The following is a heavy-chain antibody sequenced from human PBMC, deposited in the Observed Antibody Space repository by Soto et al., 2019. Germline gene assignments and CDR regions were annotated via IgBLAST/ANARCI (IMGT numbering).Heavy chain of an antibody. Sequence: GASLKISCKGSGYSFTSYWISWVRQMPGKGLEWMGRIDPSDSYTNYSPSFQGHVTISADKSISTAYLQWSSLKASDTAMYYCARHLILITKKAWRDPWGQGTLGTVSS. V-gene: IGHV5-10-1*01. CDR3: ARHLILITKKAWRDP. CDR2: IDPSDSYT. CDR1: GYSFTSYW. D-gene: IGHD3-22*01. J-gene: IGHJ5*02.